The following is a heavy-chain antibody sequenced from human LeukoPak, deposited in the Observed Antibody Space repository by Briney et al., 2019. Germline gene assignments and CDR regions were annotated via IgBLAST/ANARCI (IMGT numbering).Heavy chain of an antibody. D-gene: IGHD4-17*01. J-gene: IGHJ4*02. Sequence: PSQTLSLTCAVSGGSTSSGGYSWSWIRQPPGKGLEWIGYIYHSGSTYYNPSLKGRVTISVDRSKNQFSLKLSSVTAADTAVYYCARYYGDYGRYFDYWGQGTLVTVSS. CDR3: ARYYGDYGRYFDY. CDR1: GGSTSSGGYS. V-gene: IGHV4-30-2*01. CDR2: IYHSGST.